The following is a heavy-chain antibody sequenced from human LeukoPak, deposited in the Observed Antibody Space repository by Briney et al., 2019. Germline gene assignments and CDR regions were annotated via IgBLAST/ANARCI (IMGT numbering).Heavy chain of an antibody. CDR3: ASALIAAAGTKFDY. CDR1: GGSISSSSCY. CDR2: IYYSGST. D-gene: IGHD6-13*01. J-gene: IGHJ4*02. Sequence: PSETLSLTCTVTGGSISSSSCYWGWIRQPPGKGLEWIGSIYYSGSTYYNPSLKSRVTISVDTSKNQFSLKLSSVTAADTAVYYCASALIAAAGTKFDYWGQGTLVTVSS. V-gene: IGHV4-39*07.